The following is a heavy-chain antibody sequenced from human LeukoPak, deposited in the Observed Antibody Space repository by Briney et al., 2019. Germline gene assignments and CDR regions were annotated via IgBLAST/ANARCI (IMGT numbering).Heavy chain of an antibody. CDR1: GFTFSGSA. Sequence: GGSLRLSCTASGFTFSGSAIHWVRQASGKGLEWVGRIRSKTDSYATTYAASVKGRFAISRDDSKNTAFLQMNSLKTEDSAVYYCLCREHTAYDYVWGSYSATDYWGQGTLVTVSS. CDR2: IRSKTDSYAT. J-gene: IGHJ4*02. D-gene: IGHD3-16*01. V-gene: IGHV3-73*01. CDR3: LCREHTAYDYVWGSYSATDY.